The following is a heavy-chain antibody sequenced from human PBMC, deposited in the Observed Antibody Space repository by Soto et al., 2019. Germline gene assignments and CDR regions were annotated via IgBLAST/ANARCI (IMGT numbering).Heavy chain of an antibody. CDR2: INHSGST. CDR3: ARDRITIFGVVINYYYGMDV. CDR1: GGSFSGYY. J-gene: IGHJ6*02. D-gene: IGHD3-3*01. V-gene: IGHV4-34*01. Sequence: KASETLSLTCAVYGGSFSGYYWSWIRQPPGKGLEWIGEINHSGSTNYNPSLKSRVTISVDTSKNQFSLKLSSVTAADTAVYYCARDRITIFGVVINYYYGMDVWGQGTTVTVSS.